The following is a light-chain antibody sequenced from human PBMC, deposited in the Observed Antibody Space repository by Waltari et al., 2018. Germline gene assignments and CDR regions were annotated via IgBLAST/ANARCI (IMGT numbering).Light chain of an antibody. CDR1: DSTIVANY. CDR3: ASWDDNLSGSL. Sequence: QSVLTQPPSASGTPGQTVTISCSGRDSTIVANYVYWFQQLPETAPKLLINRNDQRPAGVPDRFSGSKSVTSAYLAISGLRSEDEASYYCASWDDNLSGSLFGGGTKLTVL. V-gene: IGLV1-47*01. CDR2: RND. J-gene: IGLJ2*01.